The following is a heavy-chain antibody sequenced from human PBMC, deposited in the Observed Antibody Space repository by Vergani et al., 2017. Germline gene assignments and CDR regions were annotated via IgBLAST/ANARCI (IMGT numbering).Heavy chain of an antibody. J-gene: IGHJ4*01. CDR2: VSGSSATP. Sequence: EVQLLESGGGVVQPGGSLRLSCEASGFSFPGYAMSWVRQAPGKGLEWVSSVSGSSATPYYADSVKGRFIISRDNSKNTLHLQMNSLRADDTAVYYCTKGSRGYTGYFFDYWGQGNPATVPS. CDR3: TKGSRGYTGYFFDY. V-gene: IGHV3-23*01. D-gene: IGHD5-12*01. CDR1: GFSFPGYA.